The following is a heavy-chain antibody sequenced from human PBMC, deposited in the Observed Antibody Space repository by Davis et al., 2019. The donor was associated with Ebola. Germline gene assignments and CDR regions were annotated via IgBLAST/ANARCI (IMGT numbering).Heavy chain of an antibody. CDR3: ARVNAVTGYSRFDP. J-gene: IGHJ5*02. V-gene: IGHV3-21*04. CDR1: GFTFSSYW. D-gene: IGHD3-9*01. CDR2: ISSSSSYI. Sequence: GGSLRLSCAASGFTFSSYWMSWVRQAPGKGLEWVSSISSSSSYIYYADSVKGRFTISRDNAKNSLYLRLNSLRAEDTALYHCARVNAVTGYSRFDPWGQGTLVTVSS.